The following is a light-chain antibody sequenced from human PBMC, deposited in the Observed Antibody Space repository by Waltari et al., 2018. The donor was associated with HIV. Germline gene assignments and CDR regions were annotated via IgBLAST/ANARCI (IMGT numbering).Light chain of an antibody. Sequence: EIVVTQSPVTLSVSPGERATLSCRASQSISGNLAWYQQKPGQAPRLLIYGASTRATGIPARFSGSGSGTEFTLTISSLQSEDFAVYYCQQYNNWPRTFGQGTKLEIK. CDR2: GAS. J-gene: IGKJ2*01. CDR3: QQYNNWPRT. CDR1: QSISGN. V-gene: IGKV3-15*01.